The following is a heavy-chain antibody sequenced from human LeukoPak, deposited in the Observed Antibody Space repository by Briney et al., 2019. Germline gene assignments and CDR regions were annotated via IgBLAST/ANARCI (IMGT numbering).Heavy chain of an antibody. J-gene: IGHJ6*03. CDR1: GGSISIYY. CDR2: IFTSGIT. Sequence: SETLSLTCTVSGGSISIYYWNWIRQPAGKGLEWIGRIFTSGITNYNPSLKSRVTMSVDTSKNQFSLDLSSVIAADTAIYYCARETSGTYYNPLGYMDVWGKGTTVTVSS. V-gene: IGHV4-4*07. D-gene: IGHD3-10*01. CDR3: ARETSGTYYNPLGYMDV.